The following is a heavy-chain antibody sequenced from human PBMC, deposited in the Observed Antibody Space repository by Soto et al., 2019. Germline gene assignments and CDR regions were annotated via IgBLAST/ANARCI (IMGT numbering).Heavy chain of an antibody. D-gene: IGHD1-20*01. J-gene: IGHJ4*02. CDR2: ISPNSGGT. CDR1: GYTFTGYY. V-gene: IGHV1-2*04. Sequence: QVQLVQSGAEVKKPGASVKVSCKASGYTFTGYYMHWVRQAPGQGLEWMGWISPNSGGTKYSQKFQGWVTMTRDTSISTAYMELSRLRSDDTAVYYCARGITGTHAFDYWGQGTLVTVSS. CDR3: ARGITGTHAFDY.